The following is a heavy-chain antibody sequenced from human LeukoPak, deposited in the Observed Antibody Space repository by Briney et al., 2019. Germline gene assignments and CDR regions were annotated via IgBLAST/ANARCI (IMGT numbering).Heavy chain of an antibody. Sequence: SVKVSCKASGGTFSSYAISWVRQAPGQGLEWMGGVIPIFGTANYAQKFQGRVTITADESTSTAYMELSSLRSEDTAVYYCARDSGGIFGVIRAPHYWGQGTLVTVSS. CDR3: ARDSGGIFGVIRAPHY. D-gene: IGHD3-3*01. V-gene: IGHV1-69*13. CDR1: GGTFSSYA. CDR2: VIPIFGTA. J-gene: IGHJ4*02.